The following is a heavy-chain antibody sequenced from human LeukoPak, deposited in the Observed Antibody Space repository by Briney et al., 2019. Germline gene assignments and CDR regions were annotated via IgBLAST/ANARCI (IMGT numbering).Heavy chain of an antibody. CDR3: AREQYDILTGYPSYYYYGMDV. Sequence: GRSLRLSCAASGFTFSSYGMHWVRQAPGKGLEWVAVIWYDGSNKYYADSVKGRFTISRDNSKNTLYLQMNSLRAEDTAVYYCAREQYDILTGYPSYYYYGMDVWGQGTTVTVSS. D-gene: IGHD3-9*01. CDR1: GFTFSSYG. V-gene: IGHV3-33*01. CDR2: IWYDGSNK. J-gene: IGHJ6*02.